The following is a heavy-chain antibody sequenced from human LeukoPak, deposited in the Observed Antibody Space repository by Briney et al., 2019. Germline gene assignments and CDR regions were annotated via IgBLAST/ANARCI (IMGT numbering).Heavy chain of an antibody. CDR2: ISRSATTM. CDR1: GFTFSDYY. CDR3: ASTVEMSTIRFDY. J-gene: IGHJ4*02. Sequence: PGGSLRLSCAASGFTFSDYYMTWIRQAPGKGLEWVSYISRSATTMYYVDSVKGRFTISRDNAKNSLYLQMNSLRVEDTAMYYCASTVEMSTIRFDYWGQGTLVTVSS. V-gene: IGHV3-11*01. D-gene: IGHD5-24*01.